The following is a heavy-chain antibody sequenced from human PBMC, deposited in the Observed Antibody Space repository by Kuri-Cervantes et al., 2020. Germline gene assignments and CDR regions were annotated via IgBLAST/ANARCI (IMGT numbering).Heavy chain of an antibody. CDR1: GGSISSSNW. J-gene: IGHJ6*02. V-gene: IGHV4-4*02. D-gene: IGHD3-10*01. CDR3: ARSFGANHYYGMDV. CDR2: IYHSGST. Sequence: GSLRLSCAVSGGSISSSNWWSWVRRPPGKGLEWIGEIYHSGSTNYNPSLKSRVTISVDKSKNQFSLKLSSVTAADTAVYYCARSFGANHYYGMDVWGQGTTVTVSS.